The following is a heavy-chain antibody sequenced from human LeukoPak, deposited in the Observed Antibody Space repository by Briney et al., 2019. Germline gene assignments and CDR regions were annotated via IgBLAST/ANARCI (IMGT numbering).Heavy chain of an antibody. CDR2: IYSGGST. CDR1: GFTVSSNY. J-gene: IGHJ4*02. V-gene: IGHV3-66*01. CDR3: ARESPQSPYFDY. Sequence: GGSLRLSCAASGFTVSSNYMSWVRQAPGKGLEWVSVIYSGGSTYYADSVKGRFTISRDNAKNSLYLQMNSLRAEDTAVYYCARESPQSPYFDYWGQGTLVTVSS.